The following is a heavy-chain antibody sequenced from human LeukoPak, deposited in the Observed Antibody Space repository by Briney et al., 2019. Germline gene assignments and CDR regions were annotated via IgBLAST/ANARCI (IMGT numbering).Heavy chain of an antibody. J-gene: IGHJ3*02. V-gene: IGHV3-66*01. CDR1: GFTVSSNH. CDR2: IYSGGST. D-gene: IGHD2-21*01. Sequence: GGSLRLSCAASGFTVSSNHMSWVRQAPGKGLEWVSVIYSGGSTYYADSVKGRFTISRDNSKNTLYLQMNSLRAEDTAVYYCARDVAVNDAFDIWGQGTMVTVSS. CDR3: ARDVAVNDAFDI.